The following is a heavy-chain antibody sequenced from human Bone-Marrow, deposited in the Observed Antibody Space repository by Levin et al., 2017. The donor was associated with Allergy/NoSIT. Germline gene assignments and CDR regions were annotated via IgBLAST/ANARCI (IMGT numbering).Heavy chain of an antibody. V-gene: IGHV3-74*01. CDR3: VRGSRAWKGIDY. Sequence: GESLKISCAASEFTFRNYWMHWVRQAPGEGLVWVSCLNGDGGSTNYADSVKGRFTISRDNAKNTLYLEMNSLRAEDTAVYYCVRGSRAWKGIDYWGQGTLVTVSS. D-gene: IGHD6-19*01. CDR2: LNGDGGST. J-gene: IGHJ4*02. CDR1: EFTFRNYW.